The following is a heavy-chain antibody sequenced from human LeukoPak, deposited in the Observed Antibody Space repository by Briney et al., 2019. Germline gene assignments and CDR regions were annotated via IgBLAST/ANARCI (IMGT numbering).Heavy chain of an antibody. V-gene: IGHV1-2*02. CDR1: GYTFTGYY. CDR3: ARDNGHFQDLGSPPFGMDV. Sequence: ASVKVSCKASGYTFTGYYMHWVRQAPGQGLEWMGWINPNSGGTNYAQKFQGRVTMTRDTSISTAYMELSRLRSDDTAVYYCARDNGHFQDLGSPPFGMDVWGQGTTVTASS. J-gene: IGHJ6*02. D-gene: IGHD3-3*02. CDR2: INPNSGGT.